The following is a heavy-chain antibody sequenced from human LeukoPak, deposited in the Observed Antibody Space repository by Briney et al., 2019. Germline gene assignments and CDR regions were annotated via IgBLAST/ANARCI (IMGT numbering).Heavy chain of an antibody. CDR3: ARHGRLGYGSGSYFPLYYFDY. CDR2: IYYSGST. CDR1: GGSISSSSYY. D-gene: IGHD3-10*01. Sequence: SETLSLTCTVSGGSISSSSYYWGWIRQPPGKGLEWIGSIYYSGSTYYNPSLKSRVTISVDTSKNQFSLKLSSVTAADTAVYYCARHGRLGYGSGSYFPLYYFDYWGQGTLVTVSS. V-gene: IGHV4-39*01. J-gene: IGHJ4*02.